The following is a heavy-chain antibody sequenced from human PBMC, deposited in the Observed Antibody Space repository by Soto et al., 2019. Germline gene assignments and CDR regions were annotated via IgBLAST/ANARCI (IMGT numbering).Heavy chain of an antibody. Sequence: PGGSLRLSCAASGFTFSSYAMGRVRQAPGKGLEWVSAISGSGGSTYYADSVKGRFTISRDNSKNTLYLQMNSLRAEDTAVYYCAKSTLAIPYFDPDFDYWGQGTLVTVSS. CDR1: GFTFSSYA. D-gene: IGHD3-9*01. CDR2: ISGSGGST. CDR3: AKSTLAIPYFDPDFDY. J-gene: IGHJ4*02. V-gene: IGHV3-23*01.